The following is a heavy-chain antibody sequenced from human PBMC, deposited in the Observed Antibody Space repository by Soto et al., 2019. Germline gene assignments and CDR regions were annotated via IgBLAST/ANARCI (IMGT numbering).Heavy chain of an antibody. CDR3: AKDLCTSCQYYYYGMDV. V-gene: IGHV3-23*01. J-gene: IGHJ6*02. CDR2: ISGSGGST. Sequence: GESLKISCAASGFTFSSYAMSWVRQAPGKGLEWVSAISGSGGSTYYADSVKGRFTISRDNSKNTLYLQMNSLRAEDTAVYYCAKDLCTSCQYYYYGMDVWGQGTTVTVSS. CDR1: GFTFSSYA. D-gene: IGHD2-2*01.